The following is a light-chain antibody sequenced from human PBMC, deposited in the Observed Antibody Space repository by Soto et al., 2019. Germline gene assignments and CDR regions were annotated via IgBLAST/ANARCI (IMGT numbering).Light chain of an antibody. CDR2: EVS. CDR1: SSDVGGYNY. CDR3: SSYAGSTFYD. V-gene: IGLV2-8*01. Sequence: QSALTQPPSVSGSPGQSVTISCTGTSSDVGGYNYVSWYQQHPGKAPKLMIYEVSKRPSGVPDRFSGSKSGNTASLTVSGLQAEDDADYYCSSYAGSTFYDFGTGTKVTV. J-gene: IGLJ1*01.